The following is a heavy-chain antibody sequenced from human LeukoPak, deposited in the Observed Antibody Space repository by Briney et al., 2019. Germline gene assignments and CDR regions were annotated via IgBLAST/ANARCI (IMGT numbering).Heavy chain of an antibody. D-gene: IGHD1-26*01. CDR1: GGSISSYY. Sequence: SETLSLACTVSGGSISSYYWSWIRQPPGKGLEWIGYIYYSGSTNYNPSLKSRVTISVDTSKNQFSLKLSSVTAADTAVYYCARLSWELLIPRLDYWGQGILVTVSS. V-gene: IGHV4-59*08. CDR2: IYYSGST. CDR3: ARLSWELLIPRLDY. J-gene: IGHJ4*02.